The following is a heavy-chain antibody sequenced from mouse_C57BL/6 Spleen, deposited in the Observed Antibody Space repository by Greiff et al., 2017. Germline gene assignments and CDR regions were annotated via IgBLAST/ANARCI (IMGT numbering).Heavy chain of an antibody. CDR1: GYTFTEYT. V-gene: IGHV1-62-2*01. CDR2: FYPGSGSI. D-gene: IGHD2-4*01. CDR3: ARREVGYYDYDGWFAY. Sequence: QVQLQQSGAELVKPGASVKLSCKASGYTFTEYTIHWVKQRSGQGLEWIGWFYPGSGSIKYNEKFKDKATLTADKSSSTVYMELSRLTSDDSAVYFCARREVGYYDYDGWFAYWGQGTLVTVSA. J-gene: IGHJ3*01.